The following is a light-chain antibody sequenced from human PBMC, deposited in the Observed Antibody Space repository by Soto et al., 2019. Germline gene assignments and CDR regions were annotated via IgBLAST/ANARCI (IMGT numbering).Light chain of an antibody. CDR1: QSVLYSSNNHNY. Sequence: DIVMTQSPDSLAVSLGERATIYCKSSQSVLYSSNNHNYLAWYQQKAGQPPKLLIYWASTRQSGVPDRFSGSGSGTDFTLTISSLQAEDVAVYYCQKYYTTPFTFGPGTKVDIK. J-gene: IGKJ3*01. V-gene: IGKV4-1*01. CDR3: QKYYTTPFT. CDR2: WAS.